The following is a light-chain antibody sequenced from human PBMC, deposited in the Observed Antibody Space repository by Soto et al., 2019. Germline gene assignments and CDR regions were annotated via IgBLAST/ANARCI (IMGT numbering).Light chain of an antibody. CDR3: TSYAGGNNV. CDR1: SSNIGAGYN. V-gene: IGLV1-40*01. J-gene: IGLJ1*01. CDR2: GNS. Sequence: QAVVTQPPSVSGAPGQRVTISCTGSSSNIGAGYNVHWYQQLPGTAPKLLIYGNSNRPSGVPDRFSGSKSGTSASLAITGLQAEDEADYYCTSYAGGNNVFGTGTKVTVL.